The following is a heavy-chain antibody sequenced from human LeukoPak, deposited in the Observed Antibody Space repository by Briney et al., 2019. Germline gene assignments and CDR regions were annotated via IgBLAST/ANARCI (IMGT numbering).Heavy chain of an antibody. CDR1: GFTFDTYA. CDR2: ISDSGHST. V-gene: IGHV3-23*01. Sequence: GGSLRLSCTASGFTFDTYAMSWVRQAPGRGLEWISGISDSGHSTYYADSVKGRFTISRDNSKNTLSLQMNSLRAEDTAVYYCAKESLRYYDFWSGYRNWFDPWGQGTLVTVSS. D-gene: IGHD3-3*01. CDR3: AKESLRYYDFWSGYRNWFDP. J-gene: IGHJ5*02.